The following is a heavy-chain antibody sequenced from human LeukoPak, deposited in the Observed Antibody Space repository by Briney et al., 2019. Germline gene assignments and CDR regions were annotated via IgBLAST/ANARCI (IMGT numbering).Heavy chain of an antibody. D-gene: IGHD3-10*02. V-gene: IGHV3-48*03. CDR3: AELGINMIGGV. CDR1: GFTFSSYE. Sequence: GGSLRLSCAASGFTFSSYEMNWVRQAPGKGLEWVSYISSSGSTIYYADSVRGRFTISRDNAKNSLYLQMNSLRAEDTAVYYCAELGINMIGGVWGKGTTVTISS. CDR2: ISSSGSTI. J-gene: IGHJ6*04.